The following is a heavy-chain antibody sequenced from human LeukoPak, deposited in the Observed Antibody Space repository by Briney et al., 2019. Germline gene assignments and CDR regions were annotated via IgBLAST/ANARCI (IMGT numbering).Heavy chain of an antibody. Sequence: PGGSLRLSCAASGLSVNDNYLTWVRQAPGKGLDWVSFIYTDTTAVYADSVKGRFTLSRDDSKNSLFLQINNVRAEDTAVYYCARATQVYGSKYFYFYYYLDVWGKGTTVTVS. V-gene: IGHV3-53*01. J-gene: IGHJ6*03. CDR1: GLSVNDNY. CDR3: ARATQVYGSKYFYFYYYLDV. CDR2: IYTDTTA. D-gene: IGHD5/OR15-5a*01.